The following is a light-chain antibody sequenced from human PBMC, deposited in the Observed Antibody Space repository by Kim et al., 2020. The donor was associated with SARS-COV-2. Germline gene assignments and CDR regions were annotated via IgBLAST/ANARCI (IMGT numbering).Light chain of an antibody. V-gene: IGKV3-20*01. J-gene: IGKJ2*01. CDR3: EQYGSSPPYT. Sequence: VLTQSPGTLSLTPGERATLSCRASQSVSSSYLAWYQQKPGQAPRLLIYGASSRATGIPDRFSDSGSGTDFTLTISRLEPEDFAVYYWEQYGSSPPYTFGQGTKLEI. CDR1: QSVSSSY. CDR2: GAS.